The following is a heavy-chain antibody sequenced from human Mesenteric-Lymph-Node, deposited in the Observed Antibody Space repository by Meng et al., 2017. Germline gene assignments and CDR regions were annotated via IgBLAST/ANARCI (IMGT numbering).Heavy chain of an antibody. D-gene: IGHD1-26*01. CDR3: GRGGGSYYHFDY. J-gene: IGHJ4*02. CDR1: GDTVSSNSAA. V-gene: IGHV6-1*01. CDR2: TYYRSKWYN. Sequence: QLKTSGPGRVKPSQTLSLTCAIPGDTVSSNSAAVNWIRQSPSRGLEWLGRTYYRSKWYNDYAVSVKSRITTNPDTSKNQFSLQLNSVTPEDTAVYYCGRGGGSYYHFDYWGQGTLVTVSS.